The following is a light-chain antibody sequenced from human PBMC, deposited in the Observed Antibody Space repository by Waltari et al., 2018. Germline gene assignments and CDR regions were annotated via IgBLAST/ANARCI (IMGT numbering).Light chain of an antibody. J-gene: IGLJ3*02. CDR3: GSFRSQSSWV. V-gene: IGLV2-14*03. CDR2: DVI. CDR1: SSDIATYAY. Sequence: QSALTQPAPVSGSPGQSITTSCPGSSSDIATYAYVSWYQQHSDRAPKLIIYDVINRPSGVSYRFSGSKSGNTASLTISGLHPDDEADYYCGSFRSQSSWVFGPGTKVTV.